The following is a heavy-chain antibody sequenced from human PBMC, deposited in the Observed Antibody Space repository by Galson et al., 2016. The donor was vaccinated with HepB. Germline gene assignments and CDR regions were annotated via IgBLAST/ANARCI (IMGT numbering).Heavy chain of an antibody. CDR1: GYTFTSYY. J-gene: IGHJ4*02. V-gene: IGHV1-46*01. D-gene: IGHD3/OR15-3a*01. CDR3: ARGTGTGGYFDY. Sequence: VSCKASGYTFTSYYMHWVRQAPGQGLEWMGKINPRGGSTSCAQKFQGRVTMTRDTSTSTVYMELSSLTSEDTAVYYCARGTGTGGYFDYWGQGTLVTVSS. CDR2: INPRGGST.